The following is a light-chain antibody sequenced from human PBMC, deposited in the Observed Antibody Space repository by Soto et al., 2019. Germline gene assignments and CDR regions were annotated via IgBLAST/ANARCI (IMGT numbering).Light chain of an antibody. V-gene: IGKV1-39*01. Sequence: DIQMTQSPSSLSASVGDRVTITCRASQTISTYLNWYQQKPGKAPRLLIYDASSLLSGVPSRFSGSGSGTDFTLTIASLQPEAFSPYYCQQSDSTPYTFGQGTKVEI. CDR3: QQSDSTPYT. J-gene: IGKJ2*01. CDR2: DAS. CDR1: QTISTY.